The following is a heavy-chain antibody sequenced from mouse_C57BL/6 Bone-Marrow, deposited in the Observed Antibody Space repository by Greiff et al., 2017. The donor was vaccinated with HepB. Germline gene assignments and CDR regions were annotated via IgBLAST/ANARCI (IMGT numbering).Heavy chain of an antibody. J-gene: IGHJ2*01. CDR2: IDPSDSYT. V-gene: IGHV1-59*01. Sequence: QVQLQQPGAELVRPGTSVKLSCKASGYTFTSYWMHWVKQRPGQGLEWIGVIDPSDSYTNYNQKFKGKATLTVDTSSSTAYMQLSSLTSEDSAVYYCAREVLHWGQGTTLTVSS. CDR3: AREVLH. D-gene: IGHD2-14*01. CDR1: GYTFTSYW.